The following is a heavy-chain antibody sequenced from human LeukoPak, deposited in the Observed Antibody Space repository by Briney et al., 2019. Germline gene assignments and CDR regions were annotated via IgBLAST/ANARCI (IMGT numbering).Heavy chain of an antibody. CDR3: RHSGSGSLSRPFDP. D-gene: IGHD3-10*01. Sequence: SETLSLTCAVSGVSITTTDFDWALIRQPPGQGFEWIATISSSDKAYYYPSLMSRVTISVDTSKNQFSLRLTSVTATDTANHCARHSGSGSLSRPFDPWGQGTLVTVSS. CDR2: ISSSDKA. CDR1: GVSITTTDFD. J-gene: IGHJ5*02. V-gene: IGHV4-39*01.